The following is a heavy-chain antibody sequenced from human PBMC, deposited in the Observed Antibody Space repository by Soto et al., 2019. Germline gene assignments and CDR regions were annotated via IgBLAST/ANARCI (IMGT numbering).Heavy chain of an antibody. J-gene: IGHJ6*02. CDR3: PRHKNDFRDYLPAGYYYYGMDV. CDR2: IYPGDRDT. Sequence: ESLKISCQGSGYSFTSYWIGWVRQMPGKGLGWMGIIYPGDRDTRYSPSFQGQVTISADKSIRTAYLQWSSLKASDTAMYYSPRHKNDFRDYLPAGYYYYGMDVWGQGTTVTVS. V-gene: IGHV5-51*01. D-gene: IGHD4-17*01. CDR1: GYSFTSYW.